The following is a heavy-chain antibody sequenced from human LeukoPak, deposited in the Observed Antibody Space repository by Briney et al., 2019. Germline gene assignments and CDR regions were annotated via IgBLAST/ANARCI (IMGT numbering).Heavy chain of an antibody. D-gene: IGHD6-13*01. V-gene: IGHV1-69*06. CDR2: IIPIFGTA. J-gene: IGHJ5*02. CDR3: ARDEWSAAAGTSYNWFDP. Sequence: SVKVSCKASGGTFTSYAISWVRQAPRQRLEWMGGIIPIFGTANYAQNFQGRVTITADKPTSTAYMELSSLRSEDTAVYYCARDEWSAAAGTSYNWFDPWGQGTLVTVSS. CDR1: GGTFTSYA.